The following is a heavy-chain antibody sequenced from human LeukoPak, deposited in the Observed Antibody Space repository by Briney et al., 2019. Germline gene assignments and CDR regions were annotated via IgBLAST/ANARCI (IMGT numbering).Heavy chain of an antibody. J-gene: IGHJ4*02. CDR3: AKDWATLRSRLSPFDS. V-gene: IGHV3-23*01. D-gene: IGHD5/OR15-5a*01. CDR2: ISATGGGT. CDR1: GFTFSSYA. Sequence: GASLRLSCAASGFTFSSYAMSWVRQAPGKGLEWVSTISATGGGTVYADSVKGRFTISKDNSENMLVLQMSSLRADDTAVYYCAKDWATLRSRLSPFDSWGRGIVVTVS.